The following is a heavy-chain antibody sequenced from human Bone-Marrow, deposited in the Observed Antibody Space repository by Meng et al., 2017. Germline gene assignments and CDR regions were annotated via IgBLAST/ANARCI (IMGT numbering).Heavy chain of an antibody. CDR2: IKSDGSST. J-gene: IGHJ3*02. V-gene: IGHV3-74*01. Sequence: GGSLRLSCAASGFTLRNHWMHWVRQAPGKGLEWVSRIKSDGSSTSYVDSVKGRFTISRDNTKNTLYLQMNSLKSEDTAVYYRARDNYDTQGSLAFDIWGQGTMVTVSS. CDR1: GFTLRNHW. CDR3: ARDNYDTQGSLAFDI. D-gene: IGHD3-22*01.